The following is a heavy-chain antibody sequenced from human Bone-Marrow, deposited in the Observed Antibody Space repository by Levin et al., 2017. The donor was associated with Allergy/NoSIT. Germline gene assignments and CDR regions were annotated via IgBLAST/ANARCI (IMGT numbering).Heavy chain of an antibody. CDR3: ARAQDIVVVVAATLAFDI. V-gene: IGHV1-2*06. D-gene: IGHD2-15*01. J-gene: IGHJ3*02. CDR1: GYTFTGYY. CDR2: INPNSGGT. Sequence: ASVKVSCKASGYTFTGYYMHWVRQAPGQGLEWMGRINPNSGGTNYAQKFQGRVTMTRDTSISTAYMELSRLRSDDTAVYYRARAQDIVVVVAATLAFDIWGQGTMVTVSS.